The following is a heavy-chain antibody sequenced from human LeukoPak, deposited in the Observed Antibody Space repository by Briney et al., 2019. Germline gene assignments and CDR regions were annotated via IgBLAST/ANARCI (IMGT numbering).Heavy chain of an antibody. D-gene: IGHD3-22*01. CDR2: MNPNSGNT. CDR3: ATSSYDSSGYYNY. J-gene: IGHJ4*02. V-gene: IGHV1-8*01. Sequence: ASVKVSCKAPGYTFTSYDINWVRQATGRGLEWMGWMNPNSGNTGYAQKFQGRVTMTRNTSISTAYMELSSLRSEVTAVYYCATSSYDSSGYYNYWGQGTLVTVSS. CDR1: GYTFTSYD.